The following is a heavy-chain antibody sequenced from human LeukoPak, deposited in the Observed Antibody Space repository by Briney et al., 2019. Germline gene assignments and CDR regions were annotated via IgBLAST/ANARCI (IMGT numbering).Heavy chain of an antibody. V-gene: IGHV4-34*01. J-gene: IGHJ6*03. CDR2: INHSGST. D-gene: IGHD3-10*01. CDR3: ARLSAVRGVITNYYYYYYVDV. CDR1: GGSFSGYY. Sequence: SETLSLTCAVYGGSFSGYYWSWIRQPPGKVLEWIGEINHSGSTNYNPSLKSRVTISVDTSKNQFSLKLSSVTAADTAVYYCARLSAVRGVITNYYYYYYVDVWGKGTTVTISS.